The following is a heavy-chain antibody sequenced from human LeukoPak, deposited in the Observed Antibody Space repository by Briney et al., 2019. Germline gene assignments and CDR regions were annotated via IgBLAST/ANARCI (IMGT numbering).Heavy chain of an antibody. D-gene: IGHD2-2*01. V-gene: IGHV4-4*02. CDR1: GGSISSDNW. CDR3: ARARNLIVVVPAKVPTGLADAFDI. CDR2: IHHSGSS. Sequence: SETLSLTCAVSGGSISSDNWWSWVRQPPGKGLEWIGEIHHSGSSNYNPSLKSRVTISVDTSKNQFSLKLSSVTAADTAVYYCARARNLIVVVPAKVPTGLADAFDIWGQGTMVTVSS. J-gene: IGHJ3*02.